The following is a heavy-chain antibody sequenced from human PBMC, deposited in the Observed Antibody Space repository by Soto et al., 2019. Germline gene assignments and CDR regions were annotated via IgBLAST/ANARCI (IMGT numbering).Heavy chain of an antibody. CDR2: IYPGDSDT. Sequence: GDSLNISCKGSGYSFTSYCISWVCHMPGKGLEWMGIIYPGDSDTRYSPSFQGQVTISADKSISTAYLQWSSLKASDTAMYYCARPETGSSGYYYYGMDVSGQGTTVTVS. D-gene: IGHD6-6*01. CDR3: ARPETGSSGYYYYGMDV. J-gene: IGHJ6*02. CDR1: GYSFTSYC. V-gene: IGHV5-51*01.